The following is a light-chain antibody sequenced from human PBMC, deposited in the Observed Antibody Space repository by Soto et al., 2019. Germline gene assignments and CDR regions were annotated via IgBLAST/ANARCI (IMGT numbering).Light chain of an antibody. CDR1: QSVSNNY. Sequence: EIVLTQSPGTLSLSPGERPTLSCRSSQSVSNNYLAWYQQKPGQAPRLLIYGASNRATGIPDRFSGSGSGTDFTLTISRLEPEDVAVYYCQQYGSSRAITVGPGTRLEIK. CDR3: QQYGSSRAIT. J-gene: IGKJ5*01. V-gene: IGKV3-20*01. CDR2: GAS.